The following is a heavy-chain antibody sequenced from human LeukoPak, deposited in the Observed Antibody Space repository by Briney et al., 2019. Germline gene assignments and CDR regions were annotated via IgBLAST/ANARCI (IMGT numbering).Heavy chain of an antibody. V-gene: IGHV4-34*01. CDR2: INHSGST. D-gene: IGHD6-19*01. CDR3: ARDQEQWRYYYMDV. J-gene: IGHJ6*03. Sequence: SETLSLTCAVYGGSFSGYYWSWIRQPPGKGLEWIGEINHSGSTNYNPSLKSRVTISVDTSKNQFSLKLSSVTAADTAVYYCARDQEQWRYYYMDVWGKGTTVTVSS. CDR1: GGSFSGYY.